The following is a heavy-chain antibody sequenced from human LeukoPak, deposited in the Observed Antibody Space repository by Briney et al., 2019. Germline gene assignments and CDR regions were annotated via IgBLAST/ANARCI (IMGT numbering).Heavy chain of an antibody. CDR3: AKGGGSSGRSYYFDY. Sequence: GASVKVSCKASGGTFSNFAISWVRQAPGQGLEWMGGIIPIFGTANYAQKFQGRLTITADESTSTAYMELSSLRSEDTAVYYCAKGGGSSGRSYYFDYWGQGTLVTVSS. CDR1: GGTFSNFA. D-gene: IGHD6-19*01. J-gene: IGHJ4*02. V-gene: IGHV1-69*13. CDR2: IIPIFGTA.